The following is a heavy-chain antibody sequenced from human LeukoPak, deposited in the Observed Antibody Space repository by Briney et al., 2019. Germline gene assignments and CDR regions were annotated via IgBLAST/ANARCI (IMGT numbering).Heavy chain of an antibody. Sequence: GGSLRLSCAASEFTFSSYAMSWVRQAPGKGLEWVSGISGSGVSIYYADSVKGRSTISRDNAKNSLYLQMNSLRAEDTAVYYCARAPVDIVATRYFDYWGQGTLVTVSS. CDR1: EFTFSSYA. V-gene: IGHV3-23*01. D-gene: IGHD5-12*01. CDR3: ARAPVDIVATRYFDY. J-gene: IGHJ4*02. CDR2: ISGSGVSI.